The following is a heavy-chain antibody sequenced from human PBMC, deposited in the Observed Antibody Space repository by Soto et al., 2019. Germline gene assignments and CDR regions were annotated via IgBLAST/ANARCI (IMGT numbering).Heavy chain of an antibody. Sequence: DVQVLESGGDLVQPGGSLRLSCAASGFTFNSYAMRWVRQAPGKGLEWVSSVSAGGDMTYYSDSVKGRFTISRDNSNNALLLQMNSLRIEDTAVYYCARGDSGGSGSPASYYYSGLDVCGQGTTVTVS. V-gene: IGHV3-23*01. CDR1: GFTFNSYA. CDR2: VSAGGDMT. D-gene: IGHD2-15*01. J-gene: IGHJ6*02. CDR3: ARGDSGGSGSPASYYYSGLDV.